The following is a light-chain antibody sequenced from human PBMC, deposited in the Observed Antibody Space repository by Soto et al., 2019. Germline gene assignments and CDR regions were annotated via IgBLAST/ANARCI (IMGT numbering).Light chain of an antibody. CDR2: APS. Sequence: DIQMTQSPSSLAATVGDRVTITCRASQSIRSWLAWYQQKPGKAPKLLIYAPSNFQSGAPSRFSGSGSGTHFTLTISSLQPEDFATYYFQQLHGYPITFGQGTRLEIK. CDR3: QQLHGYPIT. V-gene: IGKV1-5*01. CDR1: QSIRSW. J-gene: IGKJ5*01.